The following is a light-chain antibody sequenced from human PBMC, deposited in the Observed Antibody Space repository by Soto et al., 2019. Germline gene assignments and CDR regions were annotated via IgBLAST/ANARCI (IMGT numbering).Light chain of an antibody. V-gene: IGLV3-21*04. CDR3: HVWDSSSDHREWV. Sequence: SYELTQPPSVSVAPGKTARITCGGNNIGSKSVHWYQQKPGQAPVLVIYYDSDRPSGIPERFSGSNSGNTATLTISRVEAGDEADYYCHVWDSSSDHREWVFGGGTKHTVL. CDR2: YDS. CDR1: NIGSKS. J-gene: IGLJ3*02.